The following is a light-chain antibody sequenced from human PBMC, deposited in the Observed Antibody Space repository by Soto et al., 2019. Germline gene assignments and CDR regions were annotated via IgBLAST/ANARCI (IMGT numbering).Light chain of an antibody. CDR2: GTS. Sequence: EVVLTQSPDTLSLSPGERATLSCRASQSVSNTYLAWYQQKPGQAPRLLISGTSNRAAGIPDRFSGSGSGTYFTLSVSRLEPEDFAVYYCQQYGWSPLTFGQGTKVEIK. CDR3: QQYGWSPLT. V-gene: IGKV3-20*01. J-gene: IGKJ1*01. CDR1: QSVSNTY.